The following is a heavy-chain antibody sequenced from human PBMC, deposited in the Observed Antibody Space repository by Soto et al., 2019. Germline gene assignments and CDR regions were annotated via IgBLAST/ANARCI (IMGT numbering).Heavy chain of an antibody. V-gene: IGHV1-46*03. CDR1: EYTLTNFY. CDR2: INPNGGST. CDR3: ARGLGPGDY. Sequence: ASVKVSCKASEYTLTNFYIHWVRQAPGQGLEWMGIINPNGGSTNYAHNFQGRVTITRDTYTSTVYMDLTSLRSEDTAVYYCARGLGPGDYWGRGTLVTVSS. J-gene: IGHJ4*02.